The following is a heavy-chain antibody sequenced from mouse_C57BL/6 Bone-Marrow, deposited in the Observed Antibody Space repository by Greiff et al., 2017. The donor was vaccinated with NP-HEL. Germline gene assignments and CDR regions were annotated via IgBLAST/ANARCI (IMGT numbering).Heavy chain of an antibody. CDR1: GYTFTSYW. CDR2: IDPSDSYT. Sequence: QVQLKQPGAELVMPGASVKLSCKASGYTFTSYWMHWVKQRPGQGLEWIGEIDPSDSYTNYNQKFKGKSTLTVDKSSSTAYMQLRSLTSEDSAVYYFAREGGGFTTVVATRFAYWGQGTLVTVSA. J-gene: IGHJ3*01. CDR3: AREGGGFTTVVATRFAY. V-gene: IGHV1-69*01. D-gene: IGHD1-1*01.